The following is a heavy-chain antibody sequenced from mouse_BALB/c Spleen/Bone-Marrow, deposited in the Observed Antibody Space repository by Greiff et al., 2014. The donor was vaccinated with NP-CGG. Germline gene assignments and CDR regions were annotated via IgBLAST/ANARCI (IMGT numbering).Heavy chain of an antibody. D-gene: IGHD2-4*01. V-gene: IGHV14-4*02. Sequence: VTLKESGAELVRSGASVRLSCTASGFNIKDSYIHWVRQRPEQGLEWIGWIDPENGDTEYAPKFQGKATMTADTSSNTAYLQLSSLTSEDTAVYYCKGYDYDVDSFDYWGQGTTLTVSS. J-gene: IGHJ2*01. CDR3: KGYDYDVDSFDY. CDR1: GFNIKDSY. CDR2: IDPENGDT.